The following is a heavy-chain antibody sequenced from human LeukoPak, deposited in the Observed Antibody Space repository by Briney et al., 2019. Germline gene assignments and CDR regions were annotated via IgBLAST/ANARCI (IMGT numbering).Heavy chain of an antibody. CDR2: ISWNSINI. J-gene: IGHJ5*02. CDR3: VKDGLLLGSGRGWFDP. V-gene: IGHV3-9*01. CDR1: GVTFEDYA. Sequence: GGSLRLSCAASGVTFEDYAMHWVRQAPGEGLEWVSGISWNSINIGYADSVKGRFTISRDNAKNSLYLQMNSLRVEDTAFYYCVKDGLLLGSGRGWFDPWGQGTLVTVSS. D-gene: IGHD3-10*01.